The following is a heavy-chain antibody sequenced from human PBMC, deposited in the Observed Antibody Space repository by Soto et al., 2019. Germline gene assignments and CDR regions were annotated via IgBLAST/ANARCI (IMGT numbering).Heavy chain of an antibody. D-gene: IGHD5-18*01. J-gene: IGHJ4*02. CDR2: ISYDGSNK. V-gene: IGHV3-30*18. CDR1: GFTFSSYG. Sequence: GGSLRLSCAASGFTFSSYGMHWVRQAPGKGLEWVAVISYDGSNKYYADSVKGRFTISRDNSKNTLYLQMNSLRAEDTAVYYCAKSARYSYGFGIDDYWGQGTLVTVSS. CDR3: AKSARYSYGFGIDDY.